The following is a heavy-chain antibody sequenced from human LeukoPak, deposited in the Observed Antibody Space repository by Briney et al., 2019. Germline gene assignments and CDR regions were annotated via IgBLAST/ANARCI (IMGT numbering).Heavy chain of an antibody. Sequence: ASVKVSCKASGYTFTSYYMHWVRQAPGQGLEWMGIINPSGGSTSYAQKFQGRVTMTRGTSTSTVYMELSSLRSEDTAVYYCARDRTTVTSNYYYYYGMDVWGQGTTVTVSS. CDR2: INPSGGST. V-gene: IGHV1-46*01. J-gene: IGHJ6*02. D-gene: IGHD4-17*01. CDR3: ARDRTTVTSNYYYYYGMDV. CDR1: GYTFTSYY.